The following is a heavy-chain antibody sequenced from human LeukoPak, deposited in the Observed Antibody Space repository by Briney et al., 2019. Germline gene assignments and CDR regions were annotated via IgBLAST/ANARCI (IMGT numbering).Heavy chain of an antibody. D-gene: IGHD3-10*01. CDR3: ARGLWFGGD. J-gene: IGHJ4*02. V-gene: IGHV3-7*01. CDR1: GFTFSNYW. CDR2: IKHDVSEK. Sequence: GGSLRLSCAASGFTFSNYWMSWVRQAPGKGLEWVANIKHDVSEKYYVDSVKGRFTISRDNAKNSLYLQMNSLRAEDTAVYYCARGLWFGGDWGQGTLITVSS.